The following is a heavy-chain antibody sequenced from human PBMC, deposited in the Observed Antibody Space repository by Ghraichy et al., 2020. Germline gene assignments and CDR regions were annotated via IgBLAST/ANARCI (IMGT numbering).Heavy chain of an antibody. CDR2: IRTEAYGGTT. CDR3: TRGSD. J-gene: IGHJ4*02. Sequence: GGSLRLSCTASGFTFGNYAMSWVRQAPGKGLEWVGFIRTEAYGGTTEYAASVKGRFTISRDDSKSIAYLQMNSLKTEDTAVYYCTRGSDWGQGTLVTVSS. CDR1: GFTFGNYA. D-gene: IGHD2-15*01. V-gene: IGHV3-49*04.